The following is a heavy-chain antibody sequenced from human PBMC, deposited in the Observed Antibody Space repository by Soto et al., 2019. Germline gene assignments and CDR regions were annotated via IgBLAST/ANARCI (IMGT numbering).Heavy chain of an antibody. Sequence: QVQLVESGGGVVQPGRSLRLSCAASGFTFSSYGMHWVRQAPGKGLEWVAVISYEGSNKYYADSVKGRFTISRDNSKNTLYLQMNSLRAEDTAVYYCATPLRMWFGELLGTIDYWGQGTLVTVSS. D-gene: IGHD3-10*01. CDR2: ISYEGSNK. CDR3: ATPLRMWFGELLGTIDY. V-gene: IGHV3-30*03. CDR1: GFTFSSYG. J-gene: IGHJ4*02.